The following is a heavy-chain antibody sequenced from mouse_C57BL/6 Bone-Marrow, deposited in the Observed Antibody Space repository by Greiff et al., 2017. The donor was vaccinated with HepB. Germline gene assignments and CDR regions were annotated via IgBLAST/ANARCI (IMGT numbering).Heavy chain of an antibody. CDR2: INPNNGGT. CDR3: ARNPSYYDYDWFAY. J-gene: IGHJ3*01. Sequence: EVKLQQSGPELVKPGASVKISCKASGYTFTDYYMNWVKQSHGKSLEWIGDINPNNGGTSYNQKFKGKATLTVDKSSSTAYMELRSLTSEDSAVYYCARNPSYYDYDWFAYWGQGTLVTVSA. V-gene: IGHV1-26*01. D-gene: IGHD2-4*01. CDR1: GYTFTDYY.